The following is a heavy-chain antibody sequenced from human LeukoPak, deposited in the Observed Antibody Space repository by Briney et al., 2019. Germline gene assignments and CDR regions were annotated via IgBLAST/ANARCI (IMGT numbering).Heavy chain of an antibody. CDR1: GGSISSSSYY. D-gene: IGHD3-9*01. Sequence: SETLSLTCTVSGGSISSSSYYWGWIRQPPGKGLEWIGYIYYSGSTNYNPSLKSRVTISVDTSKNQFSLKLSSVTAADTAVYYCASGYYDISTGYQLPYYFDYWGQGTLVTVSS. V-gene: IGHV4-61*05. CDR2: IYYSGST. CDR3: ASGYYDISTGYQLPYYFDY. J-gene: IGHJ4*02.